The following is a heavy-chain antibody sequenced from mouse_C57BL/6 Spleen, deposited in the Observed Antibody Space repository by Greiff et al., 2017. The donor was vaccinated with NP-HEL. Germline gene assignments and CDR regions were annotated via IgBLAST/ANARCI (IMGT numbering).Heavy chain of an antibody. CDR3: ARYGYEGFAY. J-gene: IGHJ3*01. D-gene: IGHD2-2*01. Sequence: VQLQQSGPELVKPGASVKISCKASGYAFSSSWMNWVKQRPGKGLEWIGRIYPGDGDTNYNGKFKGKATLTADKSSSTAYMQLSSLTSEDSAVYFCARYGYEGFAYWGQGTLVTVSA. CDR2: IYPGDGDT. CDR1: GYAFSSSW. V-gene: IGHV1-82*01.